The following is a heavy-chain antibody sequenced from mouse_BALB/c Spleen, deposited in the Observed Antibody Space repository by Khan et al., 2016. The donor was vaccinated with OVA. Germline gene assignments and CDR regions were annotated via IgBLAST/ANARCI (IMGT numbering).Heavy chain of an antibody. Sequence: QVQLQQPGPDLVKPGASVWISCKASGYTFTSYYIHWVKQRPGQGLVWIGWIYPGNVNTKYNEKFKGKATLTADTSSSTAYMQLSSLTTEDSAVYYCTGTDCYYPSYAMDYWGQGTSVTVSS. J-gene: IGHJ4*01. CDR2: IYPGNVNT. CDR1: GYTFTSYY. D-gene: IGHD2-3*01. V-gene: IGHV1S56*01. CDR3: TGTDCYYPSYAMDY.